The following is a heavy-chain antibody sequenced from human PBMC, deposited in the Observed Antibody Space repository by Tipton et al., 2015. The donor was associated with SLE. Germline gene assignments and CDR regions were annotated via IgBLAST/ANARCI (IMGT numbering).Heavy chain of an antibody. V-gene: IGHV4-59*01. D-gene: IGHD3-3*01. J-gene: IGHJ3*01. CDR3: AREGVDAWSGRMDV. CDR2: INYSGST. Sequence: TLSLTCTVSGGSISSYYWSWIRQPAGKGLEWIGYINYSGSTNYNPSLKSRVTISVDTSKNQFSLKLSSVTAADTAVYYCAREGVDAWSGRMDVWGQGTMVTVSS. CDR1: GGSISSYY.